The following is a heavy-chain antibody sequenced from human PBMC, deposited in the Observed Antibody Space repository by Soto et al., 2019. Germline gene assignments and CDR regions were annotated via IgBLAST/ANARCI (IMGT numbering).Heavy chain of an antibody. Sequence: PSETLSLTCTVSGGSISSYYWSWIRQPPGKGLEWIGYIYYSGSTNYNPSLKSRVTISVDTSKNQFSLKLSSVTAADTAVYYCAGTLAVADLPRGGLWWFDPWGQGTLVTVSS. CDR3: AGTLAVADLPRGGLWWFDP. CDR1: GGSISSYY. V-gene: IGHV4-59*01. J-gene: IGHJ5*02. D-gene: IGHD6-19*01. CDR2: IYYSGST.